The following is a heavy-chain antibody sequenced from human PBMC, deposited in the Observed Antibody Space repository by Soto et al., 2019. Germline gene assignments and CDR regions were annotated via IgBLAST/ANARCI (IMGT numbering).Heavy chain of an antibody. CDR3: ARTISDEIYYYYYYMDV. V-gene: IGHV4-59*01. CDR2: IYYSGRT. CDR1: GGSISSYY. Sequence: QVQLQESGPGLVKPSETLSLTCTVSGGSISSYYWSWIRQPPGKGLEWIGYIYYSGRTNYNPSLKSRVTITVDTSKNQFSLKLSSVTAADTAVYDCARTISDEIYYYYYYMDVWGKGTTVTVSS. D-gene: IGHD3-3*01. J-gene: IGHJ6*03.